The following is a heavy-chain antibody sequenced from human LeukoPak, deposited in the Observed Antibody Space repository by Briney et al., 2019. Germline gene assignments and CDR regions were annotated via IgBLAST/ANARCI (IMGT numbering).Heavy chain of an antibody. CDR2: IYYSGST. J-gene: IGHJ3*02. V-gene: IGHV4-39*01. CDR1: GGSISSSSYY. Sequence: SETLSLTCTVSGGSISSSSYYWGWIRQPPGTGLEWLGSIYYSGSTYYNPSPKSRVTISVDTSKNQFSLKLSSVTAADTAVYYCARHSITMVRGVKPAPAFDIWGKGTMVTVSS. D-gene: IGHD3-10*01. CDR3: ARHSITMVRGVKPAPAFDI.